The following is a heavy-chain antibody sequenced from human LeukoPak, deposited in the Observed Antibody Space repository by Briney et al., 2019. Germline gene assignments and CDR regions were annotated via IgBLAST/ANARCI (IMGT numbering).Heavy chain of an antibody. CDR3: AKDDYSGYDQTFDY. V-gene: IGHV3-23*01. Sequence: PGGSLRLSCAASGFTFSSYDMSWVRQATGKGLEWVSAIRGSGGSTYYADSVKGRFTISRDNSKNTLYLQMNSLRAEDTAVYYCAKDDYSGYDQTFDYWGQGTLVTVSS. J-gene: IGHJ4*02. CDR2: IRGSGGST. D-gene: IGHD5-12*01. CDR1: GFTFSSYD.